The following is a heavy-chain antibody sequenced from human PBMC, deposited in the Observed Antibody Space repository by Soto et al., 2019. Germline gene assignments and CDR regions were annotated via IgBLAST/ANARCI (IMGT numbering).Heavy chain of an antibody. Sequence: EDVSCQAYPYTFPSYCMHWVRQAPGQGLEWMGIINPSGGSTSYAQKFQGRVTMTRDTSTRKVYMELSSLRYEDTAVYYCARGRYGYSWVWGQGTLVTVYS. D-gene: IGHD5-18*01. V-gene: IGHV1-46*01. CDR3: ARGRYGYSWV. J-gene: IGHJ4*02. CDR2: INPSGGST. CDR1: PYTFPSYC.